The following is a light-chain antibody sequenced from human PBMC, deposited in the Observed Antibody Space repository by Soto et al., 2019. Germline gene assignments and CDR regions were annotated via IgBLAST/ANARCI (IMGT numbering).Light chain of an antibody. CDR2: DAY. J-gene: IGKJ4*01. Sequence: VLTQSPGTLSLSSGERANLSCRSSQTVRNNYLAWYQQKPGQAHRLMIYDAYSRATGIKDRFSGGGSGTDFTLTIRRMEPEDFAVYYCKKFSSYQLTCGGGNKGDIK. CDR3: KKFSSYQLT. V-gene: IGKV3-20*01. CDR1: QTVRNNY.